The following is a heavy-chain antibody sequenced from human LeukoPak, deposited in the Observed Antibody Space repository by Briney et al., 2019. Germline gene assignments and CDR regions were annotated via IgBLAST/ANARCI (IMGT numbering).Heavy chain of an antibody. Sequence: GASVKVSCKASGYTFTSYSMHWVRQAPGQGLEWMGIINPSGGSTNYAQKFQGRVTMTRDTSTSTVYMELSSLRSEDTAVYYCARDQSGVVITPGFDYWGQGTLVTVSS. CDR3: ARDQSGVVITPGFDY. CDR2: INPSGGST. J-gene: IGHJ4*02. D-gene: IGHD3-3*01. CDR1: GYTFTSYS. V-gene: IGHV1-46*01.